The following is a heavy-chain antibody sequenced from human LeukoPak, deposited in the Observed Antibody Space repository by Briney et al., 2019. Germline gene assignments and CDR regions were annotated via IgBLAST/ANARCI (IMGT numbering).Heavy chain of an antibody. CDR1: GYRFTGYY. CDR3: ARDPLKTYYDILTGGYYYYYMDV. D-gene: IGHD3-9*01. Sequence: ASVKVSCKTSGYRFTGYYLHWVRQAPGQGLEWMGWMNPKSGATDYARKFQGRVTMTRDTSISTAYMELTRLRSDDTAVYYCARDPLKTYYDILTGGYYYYYMDVWGKGTTVTVSS. J-gene: IGHJ6*03. CDR2: MNPKSGAT. V-gene: IGHV1-2*02.